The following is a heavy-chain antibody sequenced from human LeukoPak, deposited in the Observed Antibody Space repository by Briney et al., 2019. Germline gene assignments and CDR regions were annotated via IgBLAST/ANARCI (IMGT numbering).Heavy chain of an antibody. J-gene: IGHJ4*02. CDR1: GFTFSSYG. Sequence: PGGSLRLSCAASGFTFSSYGMHWFRQAPGKGLEWVAFIRYDGSNKYYADSVKGRFTISRDNSKNTLYLQMNSLRAEDTAVYYCAKDLYSSPLFDYWGQGTLVTVSS. CDR3: AKDLYSSPLFDY. CDR2: IRYDGSNK. V-gene: IGHV3-30*02. D-gene: IGHD6-13*01.